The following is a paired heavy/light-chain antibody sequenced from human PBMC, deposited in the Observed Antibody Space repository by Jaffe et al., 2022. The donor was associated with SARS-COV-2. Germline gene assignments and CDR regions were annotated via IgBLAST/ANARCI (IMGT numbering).Heavy chain of an antibody. V-gene: IGHV1-46*01. CDR1: GYTFTSYY. CDR2: INPNGGST. J-gene: IGHJ4*02. CDR3: ATVTATLYGSGSSANLDY. Sequence: QVQLVQSGAEVKKPGASVKVSCKASGYTFTSYYMHWVRQAPGQGLEWMGIINPNGGSTSYAQKFQGRFTMTSDTSTSTVYMELSSLTSEDTAVYYCATVTATLYGSGSSANLDYWGQGTLVTVSS. D-gene: IGHD3-10*01.
Light chain of an antibody. CDR1: QSVGINY. V-gene: IGKV3-20*01. CDR3: QQYGSSPIT. CDR2: GAS. Sequence: EIVLTQSPGTLSLSPGERATLSCRASQSVGINYLAWYQQKPGQAPRLLNYGASSRATGIPDRFSGSGSGTDFTLTISRLEPEDFAVYYCQQYGSSPITFGQGTRLEIK. J-gene: IGKJ5*01.